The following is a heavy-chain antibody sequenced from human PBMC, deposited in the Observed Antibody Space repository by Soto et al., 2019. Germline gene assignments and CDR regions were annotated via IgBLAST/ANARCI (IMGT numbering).Heavy chain of an antibody. CDR1: GFIFSTYG. Sequence: VQLVESGGGVVQPGGSLRLSCAASGFIFSTYGMHWVRQVPGKGLEWVAHISYDGSNEHYADSVKGRFTVSRDNAKNTLPLKLPSRRRKDTAVYYCTKEYKVGTTWGYFESWGQGPLVTVSS. D-gene: IGHD1-1*01. CDR3: TKEYKVGTTWGYFES. J-gene: IGHJ4*02. CDR2: ISYDGSNE. V-gene: IGHV3-30*18.